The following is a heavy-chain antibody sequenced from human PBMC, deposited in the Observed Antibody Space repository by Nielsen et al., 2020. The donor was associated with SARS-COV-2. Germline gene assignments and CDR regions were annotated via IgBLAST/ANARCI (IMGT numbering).Heavy chain of an antibody. Sequence: GGSLRLSCAASGFTFSSYSMNWVRQAPGKGLEWVSSISSSSSYIYYADSVKGRFTISRDNAKNSLYLQMNSLRAEDTAVYYCARDPAASSWYRYFDYWGQGTLVTVSS. J-gene: IGHJ4*02. CDR2: ISSSSSYI. CDR3: ARDPAASSWYRYFDY. CDR1: GFTFSSYS. V-gene: IGHV3-21*01. D-gene: IGHD6-13*01.